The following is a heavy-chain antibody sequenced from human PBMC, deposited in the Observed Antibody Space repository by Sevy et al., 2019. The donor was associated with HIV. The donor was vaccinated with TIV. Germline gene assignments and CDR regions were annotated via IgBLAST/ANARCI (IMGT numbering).Heavy chain of an antibody. CDR1: GYSFTSYW. Sequence: GESLKISCKGSGYSFTSYWIAWVRQMPGKGLEWMGIIYPGDSDTRYSPSFQGQVTISADKSISTAYLQWSSLKASDSAMHYCVRQLSTALGLTGVDYWGQGTLVTVSS. CDR3: VRQLSTALGLTGVDY. CDR2: IYPGDSDT. J-gene: IGHJ4*02. V-gene: IGHV5-51*01. D-gene: IGHD3-10*01.